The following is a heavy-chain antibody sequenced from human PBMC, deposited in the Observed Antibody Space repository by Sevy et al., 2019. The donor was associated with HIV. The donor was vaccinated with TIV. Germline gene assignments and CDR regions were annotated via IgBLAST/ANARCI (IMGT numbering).Heavy chain of an antibody. Sequence: SETLSLTCTVSGGSISSYYWSWIRPPPGKGLEWIGYIYYSGSTNYNPSLKSRVTISVDTSKNQFSLKLSSVTAADTAVYYCARGQYSSSRGAYYFDYWGQGTLVTVSS. J-gene: IGHJ4*02. CDR3: ARGQYSSSRGAYYFDY. CDR1: GGSISSYY. V-gene: IGHV4-59*01. CDR2: IYYSGST. D-gene: IGHD6-6*01.